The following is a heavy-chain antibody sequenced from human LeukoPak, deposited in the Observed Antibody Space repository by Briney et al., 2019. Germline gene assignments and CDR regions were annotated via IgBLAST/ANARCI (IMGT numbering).Heavy chain of an antibody. V-gene: IGHV3-48*01. CDR3: ARRFDI. CDR1: EFTFSGYN. Sequence: GGSLRLSCVASEFTFSGYNMNWVRQAPGKGLEWVSHIGGSGANIYYADSVKGRFTISRDNAKNTLYLQMNSLRTEDTAIYYCARRFDIWGQGTMVTVSS. J-gene: IGHJ3*02. D-gene: IGHD3-10*01. CDR2: IGGSGANI.